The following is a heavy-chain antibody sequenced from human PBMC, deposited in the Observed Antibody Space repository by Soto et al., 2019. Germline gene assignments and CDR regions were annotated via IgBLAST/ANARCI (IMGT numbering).Heavy chain of an antibody. V-gene: IGHV3-23*01. Sequence: HPGGSLRLSCVASGIEFSNYAMSWVRQAPGKGLEWVSISSASGRSRYHADSVKGRFTISRDNSKNTLYLHMTNLRAEDTAVYYCAKDGNWLDVYFDVWAQGTPVTVSS. CDR3: AKDGNWLDVYFDV. CDR2: SSASGRSR. D-gene: IGHD6-19*01. CDR1: GIEFSNYA. J-gene: IGHJ4*02.